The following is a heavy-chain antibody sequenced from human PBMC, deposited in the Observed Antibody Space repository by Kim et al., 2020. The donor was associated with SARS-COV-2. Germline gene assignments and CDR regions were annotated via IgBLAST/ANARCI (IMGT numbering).Heavy chain of an antibody. V-gene: IGHV1-2*05. J-gene: IGHJ4*02. CDR2: INPNSGGT. Sequence: ASVKVSCKASGYTFTGYYMHWVRQAPGQGLEWMGRINPNSGGTNYEQKFQGRVTMTRDTSISTAYMELSRLRSDDTVVYYCAREGDYYGSPFDYWGQGTLVTVSS. D-gene: IGHD3-10*01. CDR3: AREGDYYGSPFDY. CDR1: GYTFTGYY.